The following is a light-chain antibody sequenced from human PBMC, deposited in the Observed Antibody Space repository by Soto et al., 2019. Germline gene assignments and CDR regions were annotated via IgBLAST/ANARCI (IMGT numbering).Light chain of an antibody. V-gene: IGLV2-14*01. CDR1: TSDVGAYNY. Sequence: QSALTQPASVSGSPGQSITISCTGTTSDVGAYNYVSWYQQHPGRAPKLLIYQVSYRPSGVSNRFSGSKSGNTAYLTISGLQAEDEADYYCSSFTTITTWVFGGGTKRTVL. CDR3: SSFTTITTWV. CDR2: QVS. J-gene: IGLJ3*02.